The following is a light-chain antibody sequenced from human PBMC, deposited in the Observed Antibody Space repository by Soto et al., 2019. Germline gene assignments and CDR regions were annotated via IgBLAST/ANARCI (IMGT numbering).Light chain of an antibody. J-gene: IGLJ3*02. CDR1: SSDVGGYNS. Sequence: QSALTQLASVSGSPGQSITISCTGSSSDVGGYNSVSWYQHHPGKAPRLIIRDVTSRPSGVADRFSASKTDKTASLTISRLQAEDEATYYCCSYSSSSSWVFGGGTKLTVL. CDR3: CSYSSSSSWV. CDR2: DVT. V-gene: IGLV2-14*03.